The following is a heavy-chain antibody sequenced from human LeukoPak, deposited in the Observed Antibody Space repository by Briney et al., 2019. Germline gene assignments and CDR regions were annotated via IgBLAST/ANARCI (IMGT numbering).Heavy chain of an antibody. CDR1: GFTFSSYS. Sequence: GRSLRLSCAASGFTFSSYSMNWVRQAPGKGLEWVSSISSSSSYIYYAVSVKGRFTISRDNAKNSLYLQMNSLRAEDTAVYYCARLLVGAAGDYWGQGTLVTVSS. J-gene: IGHJ4*02. CDR2: ISSSSSYI. CDR3: ARLLVGAAGDY. V-gene: IGHV3-21*01. D-gene: IGHD6-13*01.